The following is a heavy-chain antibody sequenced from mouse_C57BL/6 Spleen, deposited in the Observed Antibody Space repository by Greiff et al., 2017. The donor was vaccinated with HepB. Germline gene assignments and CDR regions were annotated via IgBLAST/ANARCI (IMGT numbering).Heavy chain of an antibody. CDR3: ARSLGGSSHWYFDV. J-gene: IGHJ1*03. D-gene: IGHD1-1*01. V-gene: IGHV1-4*01. Sequence: QVQLKQSGAELARPGASVKMSCKASGYTFTSYTMHWVKQRPGQGLEWIGYINPSSGYTKYNQKFKDKATLTADKSSSAAYMQLSSLTSEDSAVYYCARSLGGSSHWYFDVWGTGTTVTVSS. CDR1: GYTFTSYT. CDR2: INPSSGYT.